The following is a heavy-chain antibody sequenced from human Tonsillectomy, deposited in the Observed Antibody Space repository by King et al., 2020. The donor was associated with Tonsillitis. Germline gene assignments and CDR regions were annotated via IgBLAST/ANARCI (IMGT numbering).Heavy chain of an antibody. CDR1: GGSFSGYY. D-gene: IGHD6-13*01. CDR3: AGPGSSWYGY. J-gene: IGHJ4*02. CDR2: INHSVGT. V-gene: IGHV4-34*01. Sequence: VQLQQWGAGLLKPSETLSLTCAVYGGSFSGYYWSWIRQPPGKGLEWIGEINHSVGTNYNPSLKSRVTISVDTSKNQFSLKLSSVTAADTAVYYCAGPGSSWYGYWGQGTLVTVSS.